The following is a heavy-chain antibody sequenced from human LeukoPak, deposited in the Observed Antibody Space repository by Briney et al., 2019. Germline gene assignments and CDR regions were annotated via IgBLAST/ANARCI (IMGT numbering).Heavy chain of an antibody. CDR3: ARNYGSGSYVWFDP. J-gene: IGHJ5*02. Sequence: ASVKVSCKASGYTFTSYGISWVRQAPGQGLEWMGWISAYNGNTNYAQKLQGRVTMTTDTSTSTAYMELRSLRSDDTAVYYCARNYGSGSYVWFDPWCQGTLVTVSS. CDR2: ISAYNGNT. D-gene: IGHD3-10*01. CDR1: GYTFTSYG. V-gene: IGHV1-18*01.